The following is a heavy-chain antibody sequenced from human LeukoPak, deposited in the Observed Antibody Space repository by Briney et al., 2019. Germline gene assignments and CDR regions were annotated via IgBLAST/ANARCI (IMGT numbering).Heavy chain of an antibody. J-gene: IGHJ4*02. D-gene: IGHD2-15*01. CDR1: GGSISSYY. CDR3: ARGRWYLDY. CDR2: IYYSGST. Sequence: SETLSLTCTVSGGSISSYYWSWIRQPPGKGLKWIGYIYYSGSTNYNPSLKSRVTISVDTSKNQFSLNLSSVTAADTAVYYCARGRWYLDYWGQGTLVTVSS. V-gene: IGHV4-59*01.